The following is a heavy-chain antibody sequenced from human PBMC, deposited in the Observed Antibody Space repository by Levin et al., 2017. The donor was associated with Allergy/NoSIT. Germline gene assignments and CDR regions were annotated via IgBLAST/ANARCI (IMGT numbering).Heavy chain of an antibody. Sequence: LSLTCAASGFTFGDFAMHWVRQAPGKGLEWVSTISWNSHSVDYTDSVKGRFTISKDNAKNSLHLQMNSLRAEDTAFYYCAKGGAAAGPLVDYWGQGTLVTVSS. CDR3: AKGGAAAGPLVDY. CDR2: ISWNSHSV. CDR1: GFTFGDFA. J-gene: IGHJ4*02. V-gene: IGHV3-9*01. D-gene: IGHD6-13*01.